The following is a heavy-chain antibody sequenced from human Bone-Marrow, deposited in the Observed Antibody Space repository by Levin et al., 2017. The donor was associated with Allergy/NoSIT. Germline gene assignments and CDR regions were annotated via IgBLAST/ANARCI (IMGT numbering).Heavy chain of an antibody. V-gene: IGHV3-30*18. CDR2: ISHDGNNK. J-gene: IGHJ4*02. CDR3: AKAHCTNGVCYRSKGGAYY. Sequence: GGSLRLSCRTSGFSFISFGMHWVRQAPGKGLEWVALISHDGNNKHYSDSVKGRFTISRDNSKNTLYLQMNSLRPEDTAVYYCAKAHCTNGVCYRSKGGAYYWGQGTLVAVSS. CDR1: GFSFISFG. D-gene: IGHD2-8*01.